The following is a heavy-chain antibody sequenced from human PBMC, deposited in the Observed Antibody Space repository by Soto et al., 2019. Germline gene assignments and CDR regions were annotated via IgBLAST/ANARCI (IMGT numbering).Heavy chain of an antibody. Sequence: GWSLRLACAASVFTVISNYMSWVRQAPGKGLEWVSVIYSGGSTYYADSVKGRFTISRDNSKNTLYLQMNSLRAEDTAVYYCARGDGYNPSFDYWGQGTLVTVSS. V-gene: IGHV3-53*01. CDR3: ARGDGYNPSFDY. D-gene: IGHD5-12*01. J-gene: IGHJ4*02. CDR2: IYSGGST. CDR1: VFTVISNY.